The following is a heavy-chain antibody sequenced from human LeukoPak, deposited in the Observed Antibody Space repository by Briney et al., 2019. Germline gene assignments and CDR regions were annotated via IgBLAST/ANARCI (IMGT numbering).Heavy chain of an antibody. CDR3: ARDKAPRAPDALDI. CDR1: GGTFSSYA. V-gene: IGHV1-69*05. J-gene: IGHJ3*02. CDR2: IIPIFGTA. Sequence: ASVKVSCKASGGTFSSYAISWVRQAPGQGLEWMGRIIPIFGTANYAQKFQGRVTITTDESTSTAYMELSSLRSEDTAVYYCARDKAPRAPDALDIWGQGTMVTVSS.